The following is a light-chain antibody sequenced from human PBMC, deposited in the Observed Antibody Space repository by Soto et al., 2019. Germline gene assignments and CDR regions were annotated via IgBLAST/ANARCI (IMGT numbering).Light chain of an antibody. V-gene: IGKV3-20*01. CDR1: QSISSNY. J-gene: IGKJ1*01. CDR2: GSS. Sequence: EIVLTQSPGTLSLSPGERATLSCWASQSISSNYLAWYQQKPGQPPRLLISGSSIRATGIPKRFSGSASGTNFTLTISSLEPEDFAVYYCQQYNNWPQTFGQGTKVEIK. CDR3: QQYNNWPQT.